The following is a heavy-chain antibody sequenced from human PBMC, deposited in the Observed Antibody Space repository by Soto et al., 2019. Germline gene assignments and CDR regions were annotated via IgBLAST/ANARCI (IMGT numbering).Heavy chain of an antibody. V-gene: IGHV1-69*04. CDR2: IIPLFGLP. D-gene: IGHD3-3*01. Sequence: ASVKVSCKACGGTFSTYTISWVRQAPGQGLEWLGRIIPLFGLPNHAQKFQDRVTITADKSTDTAYLQMNSLRAEDTAVYYCAREIERLFGYWGQGTLVTVSS. J-gene: IGHJ4*02. CDR1: GGTFSTYT. CDR3: AREIERLFGY.